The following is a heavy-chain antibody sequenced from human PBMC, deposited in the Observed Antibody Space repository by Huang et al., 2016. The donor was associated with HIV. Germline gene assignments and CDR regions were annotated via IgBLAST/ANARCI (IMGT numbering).Heavy chain of an antibody. J-gene: IGHJ3*02. CDR2: INTNSGNP. CDR3: AGSDSDGFDI. CDR1: GYTFASHN. D-gene: IGHD2-21*02. Sequence: QVQLVQSGSELKKPGASVKVSCKASGYTFASHNINWVRQAPGRGLQWMGGINTNSGNPMYAQGFTGRFVFSLDTSVRTAYLQISSLKAEDTAVYYCAGSDSDGFDIWGQGTLVTVSS. V-gene: IGHV7-4-1*02.